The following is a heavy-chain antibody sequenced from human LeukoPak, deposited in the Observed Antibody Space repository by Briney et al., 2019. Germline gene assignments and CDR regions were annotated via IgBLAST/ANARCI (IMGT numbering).Heavy chain of an antibody. CDR2: ISGSGGRT. V-gene: IGHV3-48*03. CDR1: GFTFSSYE. Sequence: GGSLRLSCAASGFTFSSYEMNWVRQAPGKGLEWVSAISGSGGRTYYADSVKGRFTISRDNAKNSLYLQMNSLRAEDTAVYYCAGLGITMIGGVWGKGTTVTISS. J-gene: IGHJ6*04. D-gene: IGHD3-10*02. CDR3: AGLGITMIGGV.